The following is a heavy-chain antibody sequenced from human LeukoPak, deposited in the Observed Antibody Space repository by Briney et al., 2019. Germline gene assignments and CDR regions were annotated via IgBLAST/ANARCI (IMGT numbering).Heavy chain of an antibody. CDR3: AKVMPPGRIRFYSYYMDV. J-gene: IGHJ6*03. Sequence: GRSLRLSCAASGFTFSSYAMHWVRQAPGKGLEWVAFIRYDGSNEYYADSVKGRFTISRDKSKNTLSLQMNGLRVEDTAVYYCAKVMPPGRIRFYSYYMDVWGKGTTVTVS. CDR1: GFTFSSYA. D-gene: IGHD2-15*01. V-gene: IGHV3-30*04. CDR2: IRYDGSNE.